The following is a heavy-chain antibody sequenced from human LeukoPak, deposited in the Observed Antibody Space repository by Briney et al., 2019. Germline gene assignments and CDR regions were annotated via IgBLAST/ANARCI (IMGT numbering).Heavy chain of an antibody. Sequence: SQTLSLTCTVSGGSISSGDYYWSSIRQPPGKGLEWIGYIYYSGSTYYNPSLKSRVTISVDTSKNQFSLKLSSVTAADTAVYYCARALEVRGVIPGLYYYYGMDVWGQGTTVTVSS. CDR2: IYYSGST. CDR3: ARALEVRGVIPGLYYYYGMDV. CDR1: GGSISSGDYY. D-gene: IGHD3-10*01. V-gene: IGHV4-30-4*01. J-gene: IGHJ6*02.